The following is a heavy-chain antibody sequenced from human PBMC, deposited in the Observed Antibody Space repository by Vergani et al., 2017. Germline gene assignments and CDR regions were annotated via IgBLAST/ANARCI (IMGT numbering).Heavy chain of an antibody. V-gene: IGHV4-38-2*01. Sequence: QVQLQESGPGLVKPSETLSLTCAVSGYSISSGYYWDWIRQPPGKGLEWIGSIYRTGRTHFNPSLKSRVTISVDTSNNHFSLRLNSLTAADTAVYYCARRSGIVYDIFSGTQYFFDFWGQGTLVTVSS. D-gene: IGHD3-9*01. CDR2: IYRTGRT. CDR3: ARRSGIVYDIFSGTQYFFDF. J-gene: IGHJ4*02. CDR1: GYSISSGYY.